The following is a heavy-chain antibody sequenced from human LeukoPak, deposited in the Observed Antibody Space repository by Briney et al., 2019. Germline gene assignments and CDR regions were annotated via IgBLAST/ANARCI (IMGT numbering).Heavy chain of an antibody. CDR3: ARRGQSAVGA. Sequence: AETLSLTCAVYGGSFSGYYWSWIRQPPGKGLEWIGEINHSGSTNYNPSLKSRVTISVDTSQNQFSLKLSSATAADTAVYCCARRGQSAVGAWGQRTVVTVSS. CDR1: GGSFSGYY. J-gene: IGHJ3*01. CDR2: INHSGST. V-gene: IGHV4-34*01. D-gene: IGHD6-19*01.